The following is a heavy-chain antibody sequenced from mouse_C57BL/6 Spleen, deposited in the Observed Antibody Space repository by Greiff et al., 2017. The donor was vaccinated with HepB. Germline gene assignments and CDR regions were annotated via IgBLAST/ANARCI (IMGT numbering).Heavy chain of an antibody. J-gene: IGHJ3*01. CDR2: IRNKANGYTT. Sequence: EVMLVESGGGLVQPGGSLSLSCAASGFTFTDYYMSWVRQPPGKALEWLGFIRNKANGYTTEYSASVKGRFTISRDNSQSILYLQMNALRAEDSATYYCARSLITTGTWFAYWGQGTLVTVSA. V-gene: IGHV7-3*01. D-gene: IGHD1-1*01. CDR3: ARSLITTGTWFAY. CDR1: GFTFTDYY.